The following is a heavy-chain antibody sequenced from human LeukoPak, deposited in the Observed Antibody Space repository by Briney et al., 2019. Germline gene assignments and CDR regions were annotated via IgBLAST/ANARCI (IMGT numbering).Heavy chain of an antibody. Sequence: ASVTVSCKASGYTFTSYGISWVRQAPGQGLEWMGWISAYNGNTNYAQKLQGRVTMTTDTSTSTAYMELRSLRSDDTAVYYCARAFGVLGGLNWFDPWGQGTLVTVSS. D-gene: IGHD3-10*01. CDR3: ARAFGVLGGLNWFDP. J-gene: IGHJ5*02. V-gene: IGHV1-18*01. CDR2: ISAYNGNT. CDR1: GYTFTSYG.